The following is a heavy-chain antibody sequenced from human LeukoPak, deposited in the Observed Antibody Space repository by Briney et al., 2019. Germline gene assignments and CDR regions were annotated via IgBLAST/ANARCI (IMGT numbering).Heavy chain of an antibody. CDR1: GGSLSSTGYF. CDR2: IYYSGRT. CDR3: ASRLRANDGFDV. D-gene: IGHD2-21*02. V-gene: IGHV4-39*07. Sequence: SETLSLTCSLSGGSLSSTGYFWAWIRQPPGKGLEWIGNIYYSGRTYYNPSLKSRVTISLDTSKNQVSLKWNSVTAADTAVYYCASRLRANDGFDVWGQGTMVTVSS. J-gene: IGHJ3*01.